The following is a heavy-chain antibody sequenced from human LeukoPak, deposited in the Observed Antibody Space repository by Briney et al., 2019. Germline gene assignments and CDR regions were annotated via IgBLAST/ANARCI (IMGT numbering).Heavy chain of an antibody. Sequence: SETLSLTCTVSGGSISSYYWSWIRLPPGKGLEWIGYIYYTGATYYNPSLKSRVTISLDTSKNQFSLKLSSVTAADAAVYYCARAGYTSRTGYYFDYWGQGALVTVSS. V-gene: IGHV4-59*01. CDR3: ARAGYTSRTGYYFDY. CDR2: IYYTGAT. D-gene: IGHD5-18*01. CDR1: GGSISSYY. J-gene: IGHJ4*02.